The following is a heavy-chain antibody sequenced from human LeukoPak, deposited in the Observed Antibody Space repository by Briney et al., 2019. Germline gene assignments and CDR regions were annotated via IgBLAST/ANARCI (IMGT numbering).Heavy chain of an antibody. Sequence: GGSLRLSCAASGFTFSSYSMNWVRQAPGKGLEWVSSISSSSSYIYYADSVKGRFTISRDNAKNSLYLQMNSLRAEDTAVYYCARATAADHYYYYGMDVWGQGTTVTVSS. CDR1: GFTFSSYS. CDR2: ISSSSSYI. CDR3: ARATAADHYYYYGMDV. V-gene: IGHV3-21*01. D-gene: IGHD6-13*01. J-gene: IGHJ6*02.